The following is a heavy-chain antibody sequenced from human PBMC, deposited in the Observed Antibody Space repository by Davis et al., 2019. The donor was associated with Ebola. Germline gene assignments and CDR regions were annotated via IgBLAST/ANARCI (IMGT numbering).Heavy chain of an antibody. Sequence: AASVKVSCKASGYTFTGYYMHWVRQAPGQGLEWMGWISAYNGNTNYAQKLQGRVTMTTDTSTSTAYMELRSLRSDDTAVYYCAREGLDIVATIFFSDNWFDPWGRGTLVTVSS. CDR3: AREGLDIVATIFFSDNWFDP. V-gene: IGHV1-18*04. D-gene: IGHD5-12*01. CDR1: GYTFTGYY. J-gene: IGHJ5*02. CDR2: ISAYNGNT.